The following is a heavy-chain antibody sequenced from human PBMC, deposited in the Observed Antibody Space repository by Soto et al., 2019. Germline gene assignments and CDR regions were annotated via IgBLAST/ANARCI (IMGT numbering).Heavy chain of an antibody. D-gene: IGHD3-9*01. J-gene: IGHJ4*02. CDR3: ARANMGDILTGYYPAFDY. Sequence: ASVKVSCKASGYTFTSYGISWVRQAPGQGLEWMGWISAYNGNTNYAQKLQGRVTMTTDTSTSTAYMELRSLRSDDTAVYYCARANMGDILTGYYPAFDYWGQGTLVTVSS. V-gene: IGHV1-18*01. CDR2: ISAYNGNT. CDR1: GYTFTSYG.